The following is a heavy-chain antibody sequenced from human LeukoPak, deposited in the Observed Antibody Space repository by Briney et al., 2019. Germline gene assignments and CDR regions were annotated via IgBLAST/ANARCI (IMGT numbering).Heavy chain of an antibody. CDR3: ARDQTGTTDAPYYYYYYYMDV. D-gene: IGHD1-1*01. J-gene: IGHJ6*03. Sequence: GGSLRLSCAASGFTFGSYEMNWVRQAPGKGLEWVSSISSSSSYIYYADSVKGRFTISRDNAKNSLYLQMNSLRAEDTAVYYCARDQTGTTDAPYYYYYYYMDVWGKGTTVTVSS. CDR2: ISSSSSYI. V-gene: IGHV3-21*01. CDR1: GFTFGSYE.